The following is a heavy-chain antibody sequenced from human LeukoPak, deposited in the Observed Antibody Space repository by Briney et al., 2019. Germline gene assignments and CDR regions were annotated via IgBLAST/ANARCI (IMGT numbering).Heavy chain of an antibody. CDR1: GFSFSSYW. D-gene: IGHD3-3*01. CDR2: IDPDGSNM. J-gene: IGHJ4*02. V-gene: IGHV3-7*01. CDR3: VSGFLQWLY. Sequence: GGSLRLSCAASGFSFSSYWMSWVRQAPGKGLEWVANIDPDGSNMLYVDSVKGRFTISRDNAKNSLYLQMNNLRAEDTAVYFCVSGFLQWLYWGQGTLVTVSS.